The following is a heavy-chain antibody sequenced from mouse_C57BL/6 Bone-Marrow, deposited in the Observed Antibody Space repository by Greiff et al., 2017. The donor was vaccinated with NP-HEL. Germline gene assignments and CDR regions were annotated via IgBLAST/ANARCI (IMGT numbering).Heavy chain of an antibody. CDR2: IDPTSGGT. D-gene: IGHD1-1*02. V-gene: IGHV1-72*01. Sequence: QVQLQQPGAELVKPGASVKLSCKASGYTFTNYWMHWVKQRPGRGLEWIGRIDPTSGGTQYNEKFKSKATLTVDKPSSTAYMQLSSLTSADSAVSYCARGDYYYFEYWGQGTTLTVSS. CDR1: GYTFTNYW. CDR3: ARGDYYYFEY. J-gene: IGHJ2*01.